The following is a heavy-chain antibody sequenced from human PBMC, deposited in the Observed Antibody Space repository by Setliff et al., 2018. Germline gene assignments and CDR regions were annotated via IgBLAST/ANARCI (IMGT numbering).Heavy chain of an antibody. CDR3: ERLVRYCSTTSCQRTSGDDF. CDR2: ISPYTGNT. CDR1: GYSFSDSA. V-gene: IGHV1-18*01. J-gene: IGHJ4*02. D-gene: IGHD2-2*01. Sequence: ASVKVSCKASGYSFSDSAVSWVRQAPGQGLEWMGWISPYTGNTFYAPQFQGRVIMTTDTSAKTAYMDLRSLRSDDTAVYYCERLVRYCSTTSCQRTSGDDFWGLGTLVTVSS.